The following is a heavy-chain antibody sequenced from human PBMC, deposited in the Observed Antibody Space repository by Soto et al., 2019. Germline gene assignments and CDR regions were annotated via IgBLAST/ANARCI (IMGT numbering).Heavy chain of an antibody. Sequence: QVQLVQSGAEEKKPGASVKVSCKASGYTFTSYAIHWVRQAPGQRLEWMGWINAGNGNTKYSQKFQGRVTITRDTSASTAYMDLSSLRSEDAAVYYCASQYCISTTCTPYSGMDVWGRGTTVTVSS. CDR2: INAGNGNT. D-gene: IGHD2-2*01. J-gene: IGHJ6*02. V-gene: IGHV1-3*05. CDR1: GYTFTSYA. CDR3: ASQYCISTTCTPYSGMDV.